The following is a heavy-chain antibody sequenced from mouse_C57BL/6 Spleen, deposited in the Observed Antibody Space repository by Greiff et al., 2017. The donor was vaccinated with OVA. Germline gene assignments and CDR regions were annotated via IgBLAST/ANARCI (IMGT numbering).Heavy chain of an antibody. CDR1: GFTFSSYG. D-gene: IGHD1-1*01. CDR2: ISSGGSYT. V-gene: IGHV5-6*01. J-gene: IGHJ3*01. Sequence: EVHLVESGGDLVKPGGSLKLSCAASGFTFSSYGMSWVRQTPDKRLEWVATISSGGSYTYYTDSVKGRFTISRDNAKNTLYLQMSSLKSEDTAMYYGARQGTYGSSPPFAYWGQGTLVTVSA. CDR3: ARQGTYGSSPPFAY.